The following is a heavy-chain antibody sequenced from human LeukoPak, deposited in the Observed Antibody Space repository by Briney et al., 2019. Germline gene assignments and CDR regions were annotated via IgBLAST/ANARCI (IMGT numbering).Heavy chain of an antibody. CDR1: GFTFSSYN. Sequence: GGSLRLSCAASGFTFSSYNMNWVRQAPGKGLEWVSYISSSSTTIYYADSVKGRFTISRDNAKNSLYLQMNSLRAEDTAVYYCARDISYGDYGADYWGQGTLVTVSS. CDR2: ISSSSTTI. D-gene: IGHD4-17*01. V-gene: IGHV3-48*04. CDR3: ARDISYGDYGADY. J-gene: IGHJ4*02.